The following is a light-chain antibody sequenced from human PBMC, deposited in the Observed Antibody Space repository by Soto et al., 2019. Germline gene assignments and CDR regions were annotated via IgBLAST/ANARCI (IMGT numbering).Light chain of an antibody. CDR1: SSHIGSNT. CDR3: AAWDDSLNGPV. Sequence: QSVLTQPPSASGTPGQRVTISCSGSSSHIGSNTVNWYQQLPGTAPKLLTYSNTQRPSGVPDRFSGSKSGTSASLAISGLQSEDEADYYCAAWDDSLNGPVFGGGTQLTVL. V-gene: IGLV1-44*01. J-gene: IGLJ2*01. CDR2: SNT.